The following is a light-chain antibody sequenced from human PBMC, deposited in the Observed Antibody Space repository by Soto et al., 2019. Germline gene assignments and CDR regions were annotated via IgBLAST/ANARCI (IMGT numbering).Light chain of an antibody. J-gene: IGKJ2*01. CDR1: ENIRHY. CDR2: AAS. V-gene: IGKV1-39*01. CDR3: QQTYTMPFT. Sequence: DIQMAQSPSSLSASLGDRVTITCRASENIRHYLNWYQQKPGKAPTLLIYAASTLQSGVPSRFSGSGSGADFTLTISSLQSEDFASYYCQQTYTMPFTFGQGIKLEIK.